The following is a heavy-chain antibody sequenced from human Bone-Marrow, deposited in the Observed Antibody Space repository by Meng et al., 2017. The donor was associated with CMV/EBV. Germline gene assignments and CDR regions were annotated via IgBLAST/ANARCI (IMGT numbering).Heavy chain of an antibody. CDR3: ARSMAGGLWFGELKG. J-gene: IGHJ4*02. D-gene: IGHD3-10*01. Sequence: AGGSSSNKNSWGWVRQPPGKGLEWIGEIFHSGSTNYNPSLKSRVIISVDRSKNHFSLKLNSVTAADTAVYYCARSMAGGLWFGELKGWGQGTLVTVSS. CDR2: IFHSGST. CDR1: GGSSSNKNS. V-gene: IGHV4-4*02.